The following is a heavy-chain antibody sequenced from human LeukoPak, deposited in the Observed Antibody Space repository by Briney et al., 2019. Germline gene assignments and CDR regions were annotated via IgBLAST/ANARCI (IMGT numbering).Heavy chain of an antibody. CDR2: IYYSGST. J-gene: IGHJ5*02. V-gene: IGHV4-59*01. CDR1: GGSISSYY. Sequence: SETLSLTCTVSGGSISSYYWSWIRQPPGKGLEWIGYIYYSGSTNYNPSLKSRVTISVDTSKNQFSLKLSSVTAADTAVYYCARDFSRYYGSGSYNWFDPWGQGTLVTVSS. D-gene: IGHD3-10*01. CDR3: ARDFSRYYGSGSYNWFDP.